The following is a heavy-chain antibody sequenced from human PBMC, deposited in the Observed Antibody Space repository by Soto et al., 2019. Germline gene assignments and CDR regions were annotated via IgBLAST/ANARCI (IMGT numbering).Heavy chain of an antibody. CDR1: GGTFSSYA. V-gene: IGHV1-69*13. Sequence: SVKVSCKASGGTFSSYAISWVRRAPGQGLEWMGGTIPIFGTANYAQKFQGRVTITADESTSTAYMELSSLRSEDTAVYYCARDRRAAAGDAFDIWGQGTMVTVSS. D-gene: IGHD6-13*01. J-gene: IGHJ3*02. CDR3: ARDRRAAAGDAFDI. CDR2: TIPIFGTA.